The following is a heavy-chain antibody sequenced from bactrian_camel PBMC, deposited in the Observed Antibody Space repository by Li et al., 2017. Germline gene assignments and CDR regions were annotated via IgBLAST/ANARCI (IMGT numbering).Heavy chain of an antibody. CDR2: LYTGASTP. CDR3: AADWRDCRTVVAGRWAFAY. Sequence: DVQLVESGGGSVQAGQSLILSCAVSADTANYRHYCMAWWRQVPGKEREGVAALYTGASTPRYADSVKGRFTVSGDNAKNTLYLQMNSLKPEDTAVYYCAADWRDCRTVVAGRWAFAYSGQGTQVTVS. CDR1: ADTANYRHYC. D-gene: IGHD6*01. J-gene: IGHJ4*01. V-gene: IGHV3S42*01.